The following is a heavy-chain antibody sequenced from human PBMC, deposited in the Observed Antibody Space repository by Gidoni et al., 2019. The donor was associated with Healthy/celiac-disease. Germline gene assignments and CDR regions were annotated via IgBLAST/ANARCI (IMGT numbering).Heavy chain of an antibody. Sequence: QVKRQESGTGLVETSQTLSLTCTVSGGSMSSGGYYWSWIRQHPGKGLEWLVYIYYSGSTYYNPSLKRRVTISVDTSKHQFSLKLSSVTAADTAVYYCARVASRDGYKFDYWGQGTLVTVSS. CDR1: GGSMSSGGYY. J-gene: IGHJ4*02. CDR2: IYYSGST. D-gene: IGHD5-12*01. CDR3: ARVASRDGYKFDY. V-gene: IGHV4-31*03.